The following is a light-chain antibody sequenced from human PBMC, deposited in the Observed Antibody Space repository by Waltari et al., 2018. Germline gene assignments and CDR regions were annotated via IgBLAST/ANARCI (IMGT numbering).Light chain of an antibody. J-gene: IGKJ4*01. CDR1: QSVGSY. CDR2: DAS. Sequence: IVLTQSPAALSLSPGETATPSCRASQSVGSYLAWYQQKPGQAPRLLIYDASNRATGIPARFSGSGSGTDFTLTISSLEPEDFAVYYCHQRSNWPLTFGGGTKVEIK. V-gene: IGKV3-11*01. CDR3: HQRSNWPLT.